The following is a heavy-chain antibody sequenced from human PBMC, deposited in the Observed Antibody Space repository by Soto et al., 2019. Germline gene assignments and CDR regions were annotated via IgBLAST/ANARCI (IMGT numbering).Heavy chain of an antibody. V-gene: IGHV3-33*01. CDR3: ARDNRPVGDLYYSGMDV. CDR1: GFTFSSYG. CDR2: IWYDGSNK. J-gene: IGHJ6*02. D-gene: IGHD3-16*01. Sequence: ESGGGVVQPGRSLRLSCAASGFTFSSYGMHWVRQAPGKGLEWVAVIWYDGSNKYYADSVKGRFTISRDNSKNTLYLQMNSLRAEDTAVYYCARDNRPVGDLYYSGMDVWGQGTTVTGSS.